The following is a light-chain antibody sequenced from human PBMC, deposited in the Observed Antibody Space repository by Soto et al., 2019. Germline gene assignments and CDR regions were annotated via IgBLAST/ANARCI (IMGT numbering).Light chain of an antibody. CDR1: QSVSSSY. J-gene: IGKJ4*01. V-gene: IGKV3-20*01. Sequence: MVLAQGAGSLSLYQGERATLSCRASQSVSSSYLAWYQQEPGQAPRLLIYESSNRATGIAARFSGSGSGTDFTLTISSLEAEDVAFYWCQQYFDVPFPFGG. CDR3: QQYFDVPFP. CDR2: ESS.